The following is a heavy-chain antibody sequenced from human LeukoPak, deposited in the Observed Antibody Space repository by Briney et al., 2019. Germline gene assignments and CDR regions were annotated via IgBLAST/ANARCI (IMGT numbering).Heavy chain of an antibody. CDR1: GGSISSSSYY. D-gene: IGHD1-1*01. Sequence: SETLSLTCTVSGGSISSSSYYWGWIRQPPGKGLEWIGSIYYSGSTYYNPSLKSRVTISVDTSKNQFSLKLSSVTAADTAVYYCARDVMRTRTIYYGMDVWRQGTTVTVS. V-gene: IGHV4-39*07. CDR3: ARDVMRTRTIYYGMDV. J-gene: IGHJ6*02. CDR2: IYYSGST.